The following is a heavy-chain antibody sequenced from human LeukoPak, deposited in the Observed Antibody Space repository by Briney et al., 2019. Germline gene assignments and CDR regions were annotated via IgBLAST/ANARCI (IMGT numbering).Heavy chain of an antibody. V-gene: IGHV3-21*01. CDR1: GFTFSSYS. D-gene: IGHD1-26*01. CDR2: ISSSSSYI. CDR3: ARGSSGEDYFDY. J-gene: IGHJ4*02. Sequence: GGSLRLSCAVSGFTFSSYSMNWVRQAPGKGLEWVSSISSSSSYIYYADSVKGRFTISRDNAKNSLYLQMNSLRAEDTAVYYCARGSSGEDYFDYWGQGTLVTVSS.